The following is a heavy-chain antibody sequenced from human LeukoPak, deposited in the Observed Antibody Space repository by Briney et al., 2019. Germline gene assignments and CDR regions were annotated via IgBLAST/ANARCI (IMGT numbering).Heavy chain of an antibody. J-gene: IGHJ3*02. CDR3: ARDGFSSGYPYDAFDI. Sequence: GGSLRLSCAASEFTLSTYAMNWVRQAPGKGLEWVSTISDRWTNYADSVKGRFTISRDDSQNTLYLQMNSLRAEDTAVYYCARDGFSSGYPYDAFDIWGQGTMVTVSS. CDR1: EFTLSTYA. V-gene: IGHV3-23*01. D-gene: IGHD3-22*01. CDR2: ISDRWT.